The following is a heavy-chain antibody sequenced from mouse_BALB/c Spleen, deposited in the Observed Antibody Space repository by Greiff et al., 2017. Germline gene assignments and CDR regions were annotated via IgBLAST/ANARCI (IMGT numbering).Heavy chain of an antibody. Sequence: EVQLVESGGGLVKPGGSLKLSCAASGFTFSSYAMSWVRQTPEKRLEWVATISSGGSYTYYPDSVKGRFTISRDNAKNTLYLQMSSLRSEDTAMYYCARMINPADYWGQGTTLTVSS. D-gene: IGHD2-4*01. CDR3: ARMINPADY. V-gene: IGHV5-9-3*01. CDR1: GFTFSSYA. J-gene: IGHJ2*01. CDR2: ISSGGSYT.